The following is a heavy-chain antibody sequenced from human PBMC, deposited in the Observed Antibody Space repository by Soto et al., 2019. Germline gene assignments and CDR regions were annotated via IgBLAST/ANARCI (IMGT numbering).Heavy chain of an antibody. CDR1: GFTFSVHS. CDR3: ARALSGALYDRSGWAVVPASI. D-gene: IGHD3-22*01. CDR2: ISSSGSYI. Sequence: GGSLRLSCEASGFTFSVHSMNWVRQSPGRVLEWVSSISSSGSYIYYAGSVKGRFTISRDNAKNSLYLQMNSLRAEDTAMYYCARALSGALYDRSGWAVVPASIWGQGTLDTVSS. J-gene: IGHJ4*02. V-gene: IGHV3-21*01.